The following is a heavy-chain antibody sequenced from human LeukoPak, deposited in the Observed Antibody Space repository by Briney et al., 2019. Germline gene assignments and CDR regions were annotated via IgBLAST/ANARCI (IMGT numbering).Heavy chain of an antibody. D-gene: IGHD5-24*01. J-gene: IGHJ3*02. Sequence: SETLSLTCTVSGGSISSGSYYWSWIRQPAGKGLEWIGRIYTSGSTNYNPSLKSRVTISVDTSKNQFSLKLSSVTAADTAVYYCARQVEMATIDAFEIWGQGTMVTVSS. CDR1: GGSISSGSYY. CDR2: IYTSGST. CDR3: ARQVEMATIDAFEI. V-gene: IGHV4-61*02.